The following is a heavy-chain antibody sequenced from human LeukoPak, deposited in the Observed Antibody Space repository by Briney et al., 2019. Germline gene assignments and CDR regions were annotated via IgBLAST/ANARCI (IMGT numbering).Heavy chain of an antibody. CDR2: IKHSGST. CDR3: ARVTQLRPRYYYYYYGMDV. V-gene: IGHV4-34*01. Sequence: PSETLSLTCAVYGGSFSGYYWSWIRQPPGKGLEWIGEIKHSGSTNYNPSLKRRVTISVDTSKNQFSLKLSSVTAADTAVYYCARVTQLRPRYYYYYYGMDVWGQGTTVTVSS. J-gene: IGHJ6*02. CDR1: GGSFSGYY. D-gene: IGHD2-2*01.